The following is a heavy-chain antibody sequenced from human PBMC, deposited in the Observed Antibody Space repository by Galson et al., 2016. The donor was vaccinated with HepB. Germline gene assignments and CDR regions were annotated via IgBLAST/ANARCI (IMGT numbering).Heavy chain of an antibody. CDR2: ISWSGDIL. Sequence: SLRLSCAASGFSFDDYAIHWVRQAPGKGLEWVSGISWSGDILGYADFVKGRFTISRDNAKNSLYLQMNSLRPEDTALYYCAKVSSRKGGPARNNFDSWGPGNLVTVSS. J-gene: IGHJ4*02. CDR3: AKVSSRKGGPARNNFDS. CDR1: GFSFDDYA. D-gene: IGHD6-6*01. V-gene: IGHV3-9*01.